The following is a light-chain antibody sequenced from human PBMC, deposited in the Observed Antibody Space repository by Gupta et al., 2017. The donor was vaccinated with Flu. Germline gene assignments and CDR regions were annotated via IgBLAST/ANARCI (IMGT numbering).Light chain of an antibody. CDR2: EVT. V-gene: IGLV2-14*01. CDR1: SSDIGGYNY. Sequence: ITISCTGTSSDIGGYNYVSWYQQHPGKAPKLVIYEVTNRPSGVSNRFSGSKSGNTASLTISGLQAEDEADYYCSSYTSSSNHVVFGGGTKLSVL. J-gene: IGLJ2*01. CDR3: SSYTSSSNHVV.